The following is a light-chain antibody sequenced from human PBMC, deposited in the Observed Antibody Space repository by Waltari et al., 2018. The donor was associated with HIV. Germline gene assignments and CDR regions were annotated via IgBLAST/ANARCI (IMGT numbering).Light chain of an antibody. V-gene: IGLV3-9*01. Sequence: SYDLTQPLSVSVALGKTATITCGGNNIGRQNVCWYQQRPGQAPVLIIYRDNTRPSGIPERFSGSNSGNTATLTIRRAQAGDEADYYCQVRVSNSVVFGGGTNLTVL. CDR1: NIGRQN. CDR2: RDN. J-gene: IGLJ2*01. CDR3: QVRVSNSVV.